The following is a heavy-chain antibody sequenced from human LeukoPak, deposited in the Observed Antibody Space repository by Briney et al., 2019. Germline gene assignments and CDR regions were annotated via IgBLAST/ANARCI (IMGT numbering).Heavy chain of an antibody. CDR2: ISSSSSNI. CDR3: ARDSYYYDSSGPQG. D-gene: IGHD3-22*01. Sequence: PGGSLRLSCAASGCTFSIYSMNWVRQAPGKGLEWVSSISSSSSNIYYADSVKGRFTISRDNAKNSLYLQMNSLRAEDTGVYHCARDSYYYDSSGPQGWGQGTLVTVSS. V-gene: IGHV3-21*01. CDR1: GCTFSIYS. J-gene: IGHJ4*02.